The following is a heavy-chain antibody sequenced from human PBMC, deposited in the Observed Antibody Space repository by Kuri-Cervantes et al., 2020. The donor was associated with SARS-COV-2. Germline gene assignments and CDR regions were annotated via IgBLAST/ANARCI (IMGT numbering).Heavy chain of an antibody. V-gene: IGHV4-59*01. Sequence: SETLSLTCTVSGGSISSYYWSRIRQPPGKGLEWIGYIYYSGSTNYNPSLKSRVTISVDTSKNQFSLKLSSVTAADTAVYYCARDRATIFGVVTPSWYFDLWGRGTLVTVSS. D-gene: IGHD3-3*01. CDR1: GGSISSYY. CDR3: ARDRATIFGVVTPSWYFDL. CDR2: IYYSGST. J-gene: IGHJ2*01.